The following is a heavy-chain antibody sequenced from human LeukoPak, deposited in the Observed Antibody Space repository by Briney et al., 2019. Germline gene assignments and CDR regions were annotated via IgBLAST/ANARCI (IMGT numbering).Heavy chain of an antibody. J-gene: IGHJ4*02. V-gene: IGHV3-21*01. CDR2: ITRGSIYT. CDR3: ARDLAVVVVSPIGVKFDC. CDR1: GFTFSNYN. D-gene: IGHD2-15*01. Sequence: GGSLRLSCAASGFTFSNYNMNWVRQTPGKGLEWVSSITRGSIYTFYADSVKGRFTISRDNAKNPLYLQMNSLRAEDTAVYYCARDLAVVVVSPIGVKFDCWGQGTLVTVSS.